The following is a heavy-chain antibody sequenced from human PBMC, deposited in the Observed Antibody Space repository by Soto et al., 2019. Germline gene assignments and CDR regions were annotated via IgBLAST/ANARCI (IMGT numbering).Heavy chain of an antibody. CDR1: GFTFSSYS. CDR3: ARDRSGIAAADEYYYGMDV. Sequence: PGGSLRPAWAAAGFTFSSYSMQWVRQSPGEGLEWGAVISYDGSNKYYADSVKRPFTISRDNSKNTLYLQMNSLRAEDTAVYYCARDRSGIAAADEYYYGMDVWGQGTTVTVSS. D-gene: IGHD6-13*01. CDR2: ISYDGSNK. V-gene: IGHV3-30-3*01. J-gene: IGHJ6*02.